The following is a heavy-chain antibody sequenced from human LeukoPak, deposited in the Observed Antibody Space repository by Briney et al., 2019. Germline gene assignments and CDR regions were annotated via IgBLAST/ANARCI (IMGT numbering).Heavy chain of an antibody. D-gene: IGHD2-2*01. Sequence: GGSLRLSCAASGFTVDSNYLSWVRQAPGKGLEWVSGISGSGGSPSYADSVKGRFTTSRDNSKNTLYLQMNSLRAEDTAMYYCAKRRGEVPTASLDYWGQGTLVTVSS. CDR2: ISGSGGSP. J-gene: IGHJ4*02. CDR1: GFTVDSNY. CDR3: AKRRGEVPTASLDY. V-gene: IGHV3-23*01.